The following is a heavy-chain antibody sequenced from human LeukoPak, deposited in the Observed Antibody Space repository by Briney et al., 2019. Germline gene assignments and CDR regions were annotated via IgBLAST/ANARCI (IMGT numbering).Heavy chain of an antibody. CDR1: GFTFSSYA. V-gene: IGHV3-48*04. J-gene: IGHJ6*02. CDR3: ARGHYGMDV. Sequence: GGSLRLSCAASGFTFSSYAMSWVRQAPGKGLEWVSYIFNSGDSIYYADSVKGRFTISRDNAKNSLYLQMNSLRADDTAVYYCARGHYGMDVWGQGTTVTVSS. CDR2: IFNSGDSI.